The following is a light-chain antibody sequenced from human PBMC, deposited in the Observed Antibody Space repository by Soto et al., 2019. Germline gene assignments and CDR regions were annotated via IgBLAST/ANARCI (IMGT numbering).Light chain of an antibody. CDR3: SSYTRTSIVGV. CDR1: NNDVGGFNF. J-gene: IGLJ3*02. CDR2: DVS. V-gene: IGLV2-14*03. Sequence: QSALTQPASVSGSPGQSITISCTGTNNDVGGFNFVSWYQQHPGKAPRLIIYDVSNRPSGVSNRFSGSKSGNTASLTISGLQADDEAHYYCSSYTRTSIVGVFGGGTKVTVL.